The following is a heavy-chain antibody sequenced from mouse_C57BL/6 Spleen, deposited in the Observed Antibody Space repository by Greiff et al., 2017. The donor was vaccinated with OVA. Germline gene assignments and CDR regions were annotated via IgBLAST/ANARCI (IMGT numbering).Heavy chain of an antibody. Sequence: QVQLQQPGAELVKPGASVKMSCKASGYTFTSYWITWVKQRPGQGLEWIGDIYPGSGSTNYNEKFKSKATLTVDTSSSTAYMQLSSLTSEDSAVYYCARPYGYDDPLDYWGQGTTLTVSS. J-gene: IGHJ2*01. D-gene: IGHD2-2*01. CDR2: IYPGSGST. CDR1: GYTFTSYW. CDR3: ARPYGYDDPLDY. V-gene: IGHV1-55*01.